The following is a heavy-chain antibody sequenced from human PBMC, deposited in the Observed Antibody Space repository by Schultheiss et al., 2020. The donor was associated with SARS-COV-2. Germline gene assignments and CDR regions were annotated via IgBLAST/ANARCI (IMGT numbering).Heavy chain of an antibody. D-gene: IGHD6-13*01. V-gene: IGHV1-69*05. CDR1: GGTFSSYA. J-gene: IGHJ4*02. CDR3: ARGRYVAAAGYYFDS. Sequence: SVKVSCKASGGTFSSYAISWVRQAPGQGLEWMGGIIPIFGTANYAQKFQGRVTMTRDTSTSTVYMELSSLRSEDTAVYYCARGRYVAAAGYYFDSWGQGTLVTVSS. CDR2: IIPIFGTA.